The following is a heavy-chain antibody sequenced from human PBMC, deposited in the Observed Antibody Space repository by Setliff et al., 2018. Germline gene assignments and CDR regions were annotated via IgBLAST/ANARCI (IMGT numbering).Heavy chain of an antibody. CDR1: GGSISSHY. CDR2: IFYIGST. J-gene: IGHJ4*02. D-gene: IGHD3-3*01. Sequence: SETLSLTCTVSGGSISSHYWSWIRQPPGKGLEWIGYIFYIGSTNYNPSLKSRVTISVDRSKNQFSLKLSSVTAADTAVYYCARGISFHLEWLLWGQGTLGTVSS. V-gene: IGHV4-59*11. CDR3: ARGISFHLEWLL.